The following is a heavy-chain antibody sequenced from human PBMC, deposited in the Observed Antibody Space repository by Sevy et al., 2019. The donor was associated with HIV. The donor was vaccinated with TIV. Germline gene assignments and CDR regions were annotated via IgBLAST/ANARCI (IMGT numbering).Heavy chain of an antibody. CDR3: AREGLAPYVYGADV. Sequence: GGSLRLSCAASGFTFDHHAMYWVRQAQGKSLEWVSGINWISVSIGYADSVKGRFTISRDNARNSLYLHLNSLRADDTALYYCAREGLAPYVYGADVWGQGTAVTVSS. V-gene: IGHV3-9*01. J-gene: IGHJ6*02. CDR2: INWISVSI. CDR1: GFTFDHHA. D-gene: IGHD3-10*02.